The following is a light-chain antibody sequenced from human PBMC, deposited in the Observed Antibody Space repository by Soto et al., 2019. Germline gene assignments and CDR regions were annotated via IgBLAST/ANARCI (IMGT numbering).Light chain of an antibody. CDR2: DAS. V-gene: IGKV1-5*01. Sequence: DIQMTQSPSTLSASVGDRVTITCRASQSISSWVAWYQQKPGKAPKLLIYDASSLESGVPSRFSGSGSETEFSLTIRALQPEDFATYYCQQLSRYPLTFGGGTKVDIK. CDR3: QQLSRYPLT. J-gene: IGKJ4*01. CDR1: QSISSW.